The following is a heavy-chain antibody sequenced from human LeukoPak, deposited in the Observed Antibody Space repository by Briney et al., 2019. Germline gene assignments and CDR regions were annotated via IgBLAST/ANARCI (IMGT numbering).Heavy chain of an antibody. D-gene: IGHD6-13*01. CDR1: GFTFNNYW. V-gene: IGHV3-7*05. CDR3: AREDGYSSSWYSDY. Sequence: GGSLRLSCAASGFTFNNYWMNWARQAPGKGLEWVANIKPDGSGKYYADSVKGRFTISRDNAKNSLYLQMNSLRAEDTAVYYCAREDGYSSSWYSDYWGQGTLVTVSS. J-gene: IGHJ4*02. CDR2: IKPDGSGK.